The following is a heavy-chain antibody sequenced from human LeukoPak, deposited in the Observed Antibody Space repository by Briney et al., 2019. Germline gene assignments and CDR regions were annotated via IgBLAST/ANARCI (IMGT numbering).Heavy chain of an antibody. Sequence: PTGGSLRLSCADSGFTFSTYWMSWVRQAPGKGLEWVANIKQDGGGKHYVDSVKGRFTISRDNAKKSLYLQMNSLRAEDTAVYYCAREGGVYGDYIDYWGQGTLVTVSS. D-gene: IGHD4-17*01. J-gene: IGHJ4*02. CDR2: IKQDGGGK. CDR1: GFTFSTYW. CDR3: AREGGVYGDYIDY. V-gene: IGHV3-7*01.